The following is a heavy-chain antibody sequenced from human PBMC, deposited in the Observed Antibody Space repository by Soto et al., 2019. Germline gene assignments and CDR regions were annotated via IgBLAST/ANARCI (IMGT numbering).Heavy chain of an antibody. D-gene: IGHD6-19*01. V-gene: IGHV4-34*01. CDR2: INHSGST. J-gene: IGHJ5*02. CDR1: GGSFSGYY. Sequence: PSGTLSLTCAVYGGSFSGYYWSWIRQPPGKGLEWIGEINHSGSTNYNPSLKSRVTISVDTSKNQFSLKLSSVTAADTAVYYCARGLQWLVHNWLDPWGQGPLVTVSS. CDR3: ARGLQWLVHNWLDP.